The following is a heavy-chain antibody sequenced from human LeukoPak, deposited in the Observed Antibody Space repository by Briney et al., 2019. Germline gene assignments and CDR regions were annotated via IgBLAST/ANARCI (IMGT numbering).Heavy chain of an antibody. Sequence: SETLSLTCAVYGGSFSGYYWSWIRQPPGKGLEWIGEINHSGSTNYNPSLKSRATISVDTSKNQFSLKLSSVTAADTAVYYCARGGIAVAGEHDYWGQGTLVTVSS. J-gene: IGHJ4*02. CDR1: GGSFSGYY. D-gene: IGHD6-19*01. CDR3: ARGGIAVAGEHDY. CDR2: INHSGST. V-gene: IGHV4-34*01.